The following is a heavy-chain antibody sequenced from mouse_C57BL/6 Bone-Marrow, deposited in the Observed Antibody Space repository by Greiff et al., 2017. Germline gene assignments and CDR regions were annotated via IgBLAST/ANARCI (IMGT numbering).Heavy chain of an antibody. V-gene: IGHV7-3*01. J-gene: IGHJ2*01. Sequence: EVKLQESGGGLVQPGGSLSLSCAASGFTFTDYYMSWVRQPPGKALEWLGFIRNKANGYTTEYSASVKGRFTISRDNSQSILYLQMNALRAEDSATYYCASGLYFDYWGQGTTLTVSS. CDR1: GFTFTDYY. CDR2: IRNKANGYTT. CDR3: ASGLYFDY.